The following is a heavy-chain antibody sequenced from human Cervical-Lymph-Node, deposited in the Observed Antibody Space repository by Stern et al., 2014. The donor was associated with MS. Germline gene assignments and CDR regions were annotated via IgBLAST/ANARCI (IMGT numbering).Heavy chain of an antibody. D-gene: IGHD3-16*01. CDR2: IYPGDSGT. Sequence: VQLVQSGAEVKKPGESLKISCKGSGYSFSNFWIGWVRQLPGKGLEWVGIIYPGDSGTQYSPSFPGQVTISAHKSIRPAFLQWSSLKASDTAIYYCAKTLSGGSRYFDLWGRGTLVTVSS. CDR3: AKTLSGGSRYFDL. J-gene: IGHJ2*01. CDR1: GYSFSNFW. V-gene: IGHV5-51*03.